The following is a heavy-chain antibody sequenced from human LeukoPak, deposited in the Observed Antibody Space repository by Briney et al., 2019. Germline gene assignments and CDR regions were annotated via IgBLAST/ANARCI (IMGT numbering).Heavy chain of an antibody. Sequence: GGSLRLSCAASGFTFSTFAMIWVRQPPGKGLEWVSSIFPSGGEIHYADSVRGRFTISRDNSKSTLSLQMNSLRAEDTAVYYCARDGGVYMDVWGKGTTVTISS. CDR3: ARDGGVYMDV. CDR1: GFTFSTFA. V-gene: IGHV3-23*01. D-gene: IGHD3-16*01. J-gene: IGHJ6*03. CDR2: IFPSGGEI.